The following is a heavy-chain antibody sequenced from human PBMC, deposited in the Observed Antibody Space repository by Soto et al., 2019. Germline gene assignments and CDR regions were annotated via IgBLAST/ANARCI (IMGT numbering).Heavy chain of an antibody. CDR1: GGSISSGGYY. J-gene: IGHJ4*02. CDR2: IYYSGST. CDR3: ARVGYGSGSYYNSAVSS. Sequence: TLSLTCTVSGGSISSGGYYWSWIRQHPGKGLEWIGYIYYSGSTYYNPSLKSRVTISVDTSKNQFSLKLSSVTAADTAVYYCARVGYGSGSYYNSAVSSWGQGTLVTVSS. D-gene: IGHD3-10*01. V-gene: IGHV4-31*03.